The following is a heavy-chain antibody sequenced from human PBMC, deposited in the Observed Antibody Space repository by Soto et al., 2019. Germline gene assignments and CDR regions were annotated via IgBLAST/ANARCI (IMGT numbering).Heavy chain of an antibody. D-gene: IGHD1-1*01. V-gene: IGHV1-18*01. Sequence: QVHLVQSGAEVKKPGASVKVSCKASGYTFTSYGITWVRQAPGQGLEWMGWISAHNGNTDYAQKLQGRVIVTRDTSTSTAYMELMSLRSADTAVYYFARGRYGDYWGQGALVTVSS. CDR2: ISAHNGNT. CDR3: ARGRYGDY. CDR1: GYTFTSYG. J-gene: IGHJ4*02.